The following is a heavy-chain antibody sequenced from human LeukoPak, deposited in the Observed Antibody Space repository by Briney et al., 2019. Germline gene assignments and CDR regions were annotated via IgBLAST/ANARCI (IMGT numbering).Heavy chain of an antibody. J-gene: IGHJ5*02. Sequence: GESLKISCKGSGYRFTSYWIGWVRQMPGKGLECMGLIYPGDSDTRYSPSFQGQATISADKSIRPAYLQWSSVTASDTAMYYCARHGGGSSGFDPWGQGTLVTVSS. CDR2: IYPGDSDT. V-gene: IGHV5-51*01. D-gene: IGHD3-22*01. CDR1: GYRFTSYW. CDR3: ARHGGGSSGFDP.